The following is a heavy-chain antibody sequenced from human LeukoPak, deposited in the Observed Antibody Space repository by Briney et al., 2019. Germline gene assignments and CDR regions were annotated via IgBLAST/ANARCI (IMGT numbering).Heavy chain of an antibody. CDR1: GFIFSDYS. V-gene: IGHV3-48*02. CDR2: ISRGSTTM. D-gene: IGHD4-17*01. Sequence: GGSLRLSCAASGFIFSDYSMNWVRQAPGKGLEWVSYISRGSTTMYYADSVKGRFTISRDNAKNSLYLQMNSLRDEDTAVYYCARGIYYGGNSEGDYWGQGTLVTVSS. J-gene: IGHJ4*02. CDR3: ARGIYYGGNSEGDY.